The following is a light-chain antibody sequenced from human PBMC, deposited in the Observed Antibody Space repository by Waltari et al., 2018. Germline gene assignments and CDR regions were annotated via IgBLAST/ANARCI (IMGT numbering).Light chain of an antibody. V-gene: IGKV3-20*01. CDR2: DAS. CDR1: QSVSKY. CDR3: QKYVNLPAT. J-gene: IGKJ1*01. Sequence: EIVLTQSPGTLSLSPGERATLSCRASQSVSKYLAWYQQRPGQAPRLLIYDASIRATGIPDRFSGSESGTDFSLTISRLEPEDFAVYYCQKYVNLPATFGQGTKVEIK.